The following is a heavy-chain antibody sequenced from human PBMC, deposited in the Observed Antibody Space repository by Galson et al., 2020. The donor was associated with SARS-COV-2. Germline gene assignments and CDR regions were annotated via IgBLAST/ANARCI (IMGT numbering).Heavy chain of an antibody. Sequence: SETLSLTCAVYGGSFSGYYWTWIRQPPGKGLEWIGEINHSGSSNYNPSLKSRVTMSVDTSKNQFSLKLSSVTAADTAVYYCARHGRGELLFPFDYWGQGILVTVSS. J-gene: IGHJ4*02. CDR3: ARHGRGELLFPFDY. CDR2: INHSGSS. V-gene: IGHV4-34*01. CDR1: GGSFSGYY. D-gene: IGHD1-26*01.